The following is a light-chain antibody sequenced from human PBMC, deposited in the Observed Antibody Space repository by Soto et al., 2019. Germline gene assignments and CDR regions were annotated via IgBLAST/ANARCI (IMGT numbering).Light chain of an antibody. CDR1: QSVSGN. CDR2: DTY. J-gene: IGKJ1*01. V-gene: IGKV3-11*01. Sequence: EIVLTQSPATLSLSPGQRATLSCRASQSVSGNLAWFQQKPGQAPRLLLYDTYTGATALPATFSGSGSGTDFTLTISTLEPEDFAVYYWQQCNSWPWTFGKGTKVEIK. CDR3: QQCNSWPWT.